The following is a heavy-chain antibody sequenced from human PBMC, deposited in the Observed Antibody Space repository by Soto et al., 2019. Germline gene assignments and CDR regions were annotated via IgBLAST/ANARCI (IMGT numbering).Heavy chain of an antibody. Sequence: EVQLVESGGGLVQPGGSLRLSCAASGFTISSYAMHWVRQAPGKGLEYVSGISPDGGSTYYANSVRARFTISRDNSKSTLYLQMGGVRAEDWAVYYCARGQTWAHFDSWGQGTLVTVSS. D-gene: IGHD1-26*01. J-gene: IGHJ4*02. CDR2: ISPDGGST. CDR1: GFTISSYA. V-gene: IGHV3-64*01. CDR3: ARGQTWAHFDS.